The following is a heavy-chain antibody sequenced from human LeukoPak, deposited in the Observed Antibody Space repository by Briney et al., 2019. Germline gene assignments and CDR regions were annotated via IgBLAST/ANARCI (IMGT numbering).Heavy chain of an antibody. D-gene: IGHD6-19*01. V-gene: IGHV1-18*01. CDR1: GYTFTSYG. CDR2: ISAYNGNT. Sequence: ASVKVSCKASGYTFTSYGICWVRQAPGQGLEWMGWISAYNGNTNYAQKLQGRVTMTTDTSTSTAYMELRSLRSDDTAVYYCARDARVPKWLPFPGYWGQGTLVTVSS. CDR3: ARDARVPKWLPFPGY. J-gene: IGHJ4*02.